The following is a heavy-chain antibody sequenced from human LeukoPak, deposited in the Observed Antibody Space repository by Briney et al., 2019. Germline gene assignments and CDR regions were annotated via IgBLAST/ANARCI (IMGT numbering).Heavy chain of an antibody. Sequence: GGSLRLSCAASGFTFSSYEMNWVRQAPGKGLEWVSYISGSGSTIYYADSVKGRFTISRDNAKNSLYLQMNSLRAEDTAVYFCVRETGWTVAENVVFVSGGQGTM. CDR1: GFTFSSYE. D-gene: IGHD6-19*01. J-gene: IGHJ3*01. V-gene: IGHV3-48*03. CDR2: ISGSGSTI. CDR3: VRETGWTVAENVVFVS.